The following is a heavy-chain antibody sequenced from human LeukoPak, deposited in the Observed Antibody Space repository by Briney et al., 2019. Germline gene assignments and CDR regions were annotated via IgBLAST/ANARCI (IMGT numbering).Heavy chain of an antibody. J-gene: IGHJ2*01. D-gene: IGHD6-19*01. CDR3: ARDRRQSSGWYGWYFDL. CDR1: GFTFSSYA. CDR2: ISGSGDST. Sequence: GGSLRLSCAASGFTFSSYAMSWVRQAPGKGLEWVSAISGSGDSTYYADSVKGRFTISRDNTKNSLYLQMNSLRAEDTAIYYCARDRRQSSGWYGWYFDLWGRGTLVTVSS. V-gene: IGHV3-23*01.